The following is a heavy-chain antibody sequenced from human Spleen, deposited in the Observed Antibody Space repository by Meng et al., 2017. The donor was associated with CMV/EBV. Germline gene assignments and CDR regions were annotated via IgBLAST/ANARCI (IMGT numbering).Heavy chain of an antibody. CDR2: IDTADSDT. J-gene: IGHJ2*01. V-gene: IGHV5-51*01. CDR3: ARLADYSSGEWYFDL. D-gene: IGHD3-10*01. CDR1: GYSFTTYW. Sequence: GESLKISCKGSGYSFTTYWIGWVRQMPGRGLEYLGMIDTADSDTKYSPSFQGQISMSVDKSVNSAYLHWSSLKASDTAVYFCARLADYSSGEWYFDLWGRGTLVTVSS.